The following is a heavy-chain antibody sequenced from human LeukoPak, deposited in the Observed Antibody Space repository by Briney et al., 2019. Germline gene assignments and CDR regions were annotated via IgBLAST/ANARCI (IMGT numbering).Heavy chain of an antibody. CDR2: SSGSGDNT. Sequence: PGGSLSLSCAASGFTLGCFVMSWVRPTPGKGLEWVSGSSGSGDNTHYAASVEGRFTISRDTSKNTLYLEMNTLRAKETSLYYCVKMEGHPLQNNYMGVWGKGSTVTVSS. CDR3: VKMEGHPLQNNYMGV. CDR1: GFTLGCFV. V-gene: IGHV3-23*01. J-gene: IGHJ6*03. D-gene: IGHD1/OR15-1a*01.